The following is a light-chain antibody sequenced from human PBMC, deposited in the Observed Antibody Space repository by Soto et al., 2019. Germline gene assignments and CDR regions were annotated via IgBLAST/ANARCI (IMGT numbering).Light chain of an antibody. V-gene: IGLV1-51*01. Sequence: QSVLTQPPSVSAAPGQTVTISCSGTSSNIGSYYVSWYQQFPGTAPRLLIYDNNKRPSGISDRFSGSQSGTSATLGITGLQTGDEADYYCGTWDGSLSAGRAVFGGGTKLTVL. J-gene: IGLJ3*02. CDR1: SSNIGSYY. CDR2: DNN. CDR3: GTWDGSLSAGRAV.